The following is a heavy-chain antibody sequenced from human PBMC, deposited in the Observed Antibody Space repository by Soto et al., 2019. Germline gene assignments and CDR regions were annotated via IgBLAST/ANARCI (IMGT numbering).Heavy chain of an antibody. CDR1: GGSINSYY. J-gene: IGHJ5*02. CDR3: ARSGYQHSMNWFDP. CDR2: IYYTGST. Sequence: TSETLSLTCTVSGGSINSYYWTWIRQPPGKGLEWIGYIYYTGSTDYNPSLKSRVTISVDTSKNQFSLRLRSVTAADTAVYYCARSGYQHSMNWFDPWGQGTLVTVSS. D-gene: IGHD3-3*01. V-gene: IGHV4-59*01.